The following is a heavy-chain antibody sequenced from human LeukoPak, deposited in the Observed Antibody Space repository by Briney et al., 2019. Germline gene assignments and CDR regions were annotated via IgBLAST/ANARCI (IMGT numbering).Heavy chain of an antibody. Sequence: GASVKVSCKASGGTFSSYAISWVRQAPGQGLEWMGGIIPIFGTANYAQKFQGRVTITADESTSTAYMELSSLRSEDTAVYYCVGTGYVNAFDIWGQGTMVTVSS. D-gene: IGHD7-27*01. CDR2: IIPIFGTA. V-gene: IGHV1-69*13. CDR3: VGTGYVNAFDI. J-gene: IGHJ3*02. CDR1: GGTFSSYA.